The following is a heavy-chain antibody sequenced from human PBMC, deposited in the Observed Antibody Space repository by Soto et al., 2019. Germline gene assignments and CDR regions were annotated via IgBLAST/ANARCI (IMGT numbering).Heavy chain of an antibody. V-gene: IGHV3-15*07. Sequence: EVQLVESGGGLVKPGGSLRLSCAASDFTFDNAWVNWVRQAPGKGLEWVGRIKSKTDGGTTDDTAPVKGSFTISRDDSNNTLDLQMNSVKTEDTAVYYCTTAGRWRGNYPEDYWGQGTLVTVSS. D-gene: IGHD1-7*01. J-gene: IGHJ4*02. CDR3: TTAGRWRGNYPEDY. CDR1: DFTFDNAW. CDR2: IKSKTDGGTT.